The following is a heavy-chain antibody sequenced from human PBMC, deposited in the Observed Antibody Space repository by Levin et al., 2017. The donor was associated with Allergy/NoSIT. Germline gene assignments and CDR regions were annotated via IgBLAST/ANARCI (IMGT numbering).Heavy chain of an antibody. J-gene: IGHJ5*02. CDR1: GGSMSSSEW. D-gene: IGHD3-16*02. V-gene: IGHV4-4*02. CDR2: IHDSGIS. Sequence: PSETLSLTCSLSGGSMSSSEWWTWVRQPPGKGLEWIGEIHDSGISTYNPSLKSRITMSVDKSNKRVPLNLSSVTAAATAVYYCASARDYRIGVSWGQGTLVTVSS. CDR3: ASARDYRIGVS.